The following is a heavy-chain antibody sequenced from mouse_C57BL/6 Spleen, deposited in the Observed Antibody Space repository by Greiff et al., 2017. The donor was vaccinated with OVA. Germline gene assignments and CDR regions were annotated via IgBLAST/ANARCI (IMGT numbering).Heavy chain of an antibody. J-gene: IGHJ4*01. D-gene: IGHD3-2*02. CDR1: GFDIKNTY. CDR3: ARWGSSGQYYYAMDY. V-gene: IGHV14-3*01. CDR2: IDPANGNT. Sequence: EVKLVESVAELVRPGASVKLSCTASGFDIKNTYMHWVKQRPEQGLEWIGRIDPANGNTKYAPKFQGKATITADTSSNTAYLQLSSLTSEDTAIYYCARWGSSGQYYYAMDYWGQGTSVTVSS.